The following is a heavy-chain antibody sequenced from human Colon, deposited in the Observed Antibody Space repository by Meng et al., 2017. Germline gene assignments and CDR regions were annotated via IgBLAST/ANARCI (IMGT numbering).Heavy chain of an antibody. CDR1: GYTFTNNG. CDR3: TRDSPLVASIYYLEY. D-gene: IGHD5-12*01. J-gene: IGHJ4*02. CDR2: ISAYNGDT. Sequence: QVQLVQSGAEVKKPGASVKVSCKASGYTFTNNGISWVRQVPGQGPEWMGWISAYNGDTKYEEKFQGRVTMTTDTSSSTAYMELRSLRSDGTAVYYCTRDSPLVASIYYLEYWGQGTLVTVSS. V-gene: IGHV1-18*01.